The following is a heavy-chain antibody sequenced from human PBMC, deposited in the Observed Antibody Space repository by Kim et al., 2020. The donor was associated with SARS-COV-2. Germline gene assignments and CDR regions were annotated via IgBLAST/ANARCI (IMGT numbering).Heavy chain of an antibody. CDR3: ARGFSSWTTDDAFDI. V-gene: IGHV4-34*01. CDR2: INHSGST. Sequence: SETLSLTCAVYGGSFSGYYWSWIRQPPGKGLEWIGEINHSGSTNYNPSLKSRVTISVDTSKNQFSLKLSSVTAADTAVYYCARGFSSWTTDDAFDIWGQGTMVTVSS. CDR1: GGSFSGYY. J-gene: IGHJ3*02. D-gene: IGHD6-13*01.